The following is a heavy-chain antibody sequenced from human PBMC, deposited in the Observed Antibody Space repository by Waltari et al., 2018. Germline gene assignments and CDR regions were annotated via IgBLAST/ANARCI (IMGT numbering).Heavy chain of an antibody. D-gene: IGHD2-2*01. J-gene: IGHJ3*02. CDR2: IIPIFGTA. CDR3: ARRLGRYCSSTSCYYDAFDI. CDR1: GGTLSSYA. Sequence: QVQLVQSGAEVKKPGSSVKVSCKASGGTLSSYAISWVRQAPGQGLEWMGRIIPIFGTANYAQKFQGRVTITADKSTSTAYMELSSLRSEDTAVYYCARRLGRYCSSTSCYYDAFDIWGQGTMVTVSS. V-gene: IGHV1-69*08.